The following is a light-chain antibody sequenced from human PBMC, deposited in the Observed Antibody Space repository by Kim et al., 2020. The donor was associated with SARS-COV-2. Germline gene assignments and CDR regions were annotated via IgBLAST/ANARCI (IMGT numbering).Light chain of an antibody. J-gene: IGLJ2*01. CDR2: DNH. Sequence: QSVLTQPPSVSAAPGQKVTISCSGSSSNIGNNYVSWYQQLPGTAPKLLIYDNHKRPSGIPDRFSGSKSGTSATLGITGLQTGDEADYYCGTWDSSLSAPVFGGGTQLTVL. V-gene: IGLV1-51*01. CDR3: GTWDSSLSAPV. CDR1: SSNIGNNY.